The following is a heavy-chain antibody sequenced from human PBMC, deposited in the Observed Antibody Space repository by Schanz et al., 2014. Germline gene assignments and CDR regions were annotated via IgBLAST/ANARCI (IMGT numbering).Heavy chain of an antibody. J-gene: IGHJ3*02. V-gene: IGHV4-61*02. CDR1: GGSISSATYY. Sequence: QVQLQESGPGLVKPSQTLSLTCTVSGGSISSATYYWSWVRQPAGKGLEWIAEINHGGSTNYNPSLKSRVTISVDTSKNQFSLNLSSATAADTAVYYCARDRGHGDLPGDIWGQGTMVTVSS. D-gene: IGHD4-17*01. CDR2: INHGGST. CDR3: ARDRGHGDLPGDI.